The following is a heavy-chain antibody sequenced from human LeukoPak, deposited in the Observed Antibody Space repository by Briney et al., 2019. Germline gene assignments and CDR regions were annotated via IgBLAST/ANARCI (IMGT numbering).Heavy chain of an antibody. J-gene: IGHJ5*02. CDR1: GGSFSGYY. CDR2: INHSGST. Sequence: SETLSLTCAVYGGSFSGYYWSWIRQPPGKGLEWIGEINHSGSTNYNPSLKGRVTISVDTSKNQFSLKLSSVTAADTAVYYCARGGRGSGYYFGWFDPWGQGTLVTVSS. V-gene: IGHV4-34*01. CDR3: ARGGRGSGYYFGWFDP. D-gene: IGHD3-22*01.